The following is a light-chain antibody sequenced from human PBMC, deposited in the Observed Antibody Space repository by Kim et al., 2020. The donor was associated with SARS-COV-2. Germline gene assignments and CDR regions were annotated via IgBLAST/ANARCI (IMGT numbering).Light chain of an antibody. V-gene: IGKV3-11*01. CDR2: NAS. CDR3: QQRISWPFT. J-gene: IGKJ3*01. Sequence: LLPGKKAPLSCRARQNVSTFLAWYEQKPGQAPRLLIHNASNRANGIPARFSGSGSGTDFTLNISSREPGDFAVYYCQQRISWPFTIGPGTKVDIK. CDR1: QNVSTF.